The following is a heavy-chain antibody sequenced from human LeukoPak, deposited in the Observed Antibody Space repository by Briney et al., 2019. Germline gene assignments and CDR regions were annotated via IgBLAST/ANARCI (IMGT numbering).Heavy chain of an antibody. CDR2: IYSSGSA. D-gene: IGHD6-19*01. CDR1: VGSIINHY. J-gene: IGHJ5*02. Sequence: PSETLSLTSIVSVGSIINHYWSWIRQPAGKGLECIGRIYSSGSANYSPSLKSRVSISIDTSNNHFSLNLTSVTAADTALYFCARDVRYASGWSTPESWGQGTLVTVSS. V-gene: IGHV4-4*07. CDR3: ARDVRYASGWSTPES.